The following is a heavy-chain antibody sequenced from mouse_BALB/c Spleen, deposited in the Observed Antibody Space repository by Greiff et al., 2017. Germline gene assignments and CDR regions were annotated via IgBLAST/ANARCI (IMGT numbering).Heavy chain of an antibody. CDR2: INPSNGGT. J-gene: IGHJ2*01. V-gene: IGHV1S81*02. Sequence: VQLQESGAELVKPGASVKLSCKASGYTFTRYYMYWVKQRPGQGLEWIGEINPSNGGTNFNEKFKSKATLTVDKSSSTAYMQLSSLTSEDSAVYYCTRGASNWDYFDYWGQGTTLTVSS. CDR3: TRGASNWDYFDY. D-gene: IGHD4-1*01. CDR1: GYTFTRYY.